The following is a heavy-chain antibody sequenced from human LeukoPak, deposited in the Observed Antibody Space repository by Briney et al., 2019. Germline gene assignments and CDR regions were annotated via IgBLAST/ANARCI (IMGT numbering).Heavy chain of an antibody. CDR1: GGSVSSGSYY. D-gene: IGHD4-17*01. J-gene: IGHJ4*02. Sequence: SETLSLTCTVSGGSVSSGSYYWSWIRQPPGKGLEWIGYIYYSGSTNYNPSLKSRVTISVDTSKNQFSLKLSSVTAADTAVYYCARAYPKGTVTNHHFDYWGQGTLVTVSS. CDR2: IYYSGST. V-gene: IGHV4-61*01. CDR3: ARAYPKGTVTNHHFDY.